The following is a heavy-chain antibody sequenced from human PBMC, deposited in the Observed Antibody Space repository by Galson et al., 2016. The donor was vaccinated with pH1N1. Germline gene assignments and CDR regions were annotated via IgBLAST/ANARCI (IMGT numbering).Heavy chain of an antibody. V-gene: IGHV3-23*01. CDR1: GLTFSNYA. J-gene: IGHJ5*02. Sequence: SLRLSCAASGLTFSNYAMTWVRQAPGKGLEWLATLSGSADRSHYRDSETGRFTISRDNSKNTLFLQMIGLRVDDTAVCYCASLPRDTWDVLLDPWGQGTLVTVSS. CDR2: LSGSADRS. CDR3: ASLPRDTWDVLLDP. D-gene: IGHD1-26*01.